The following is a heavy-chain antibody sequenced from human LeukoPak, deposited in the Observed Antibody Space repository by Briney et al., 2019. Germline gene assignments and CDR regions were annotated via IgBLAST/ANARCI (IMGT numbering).Heavy chain of an antibody. D-gene: IGHD3-22*01. J-gene: IGHJ4*02. CDR3: VRSFRDTSGYSPFDY. V-gene: IGHV3-72*01. CDR1: GFTFSDHY. CDR2: TRNKANSYTT. Sequence: GGSLRLSCAASGFTFSDHYMDWVRQAPGKGLEWVGRTRNKANSYTTEYAASVKGRFTISRDDSKNSLYLQMNSLTTEGTAVYYCVRSFRDTSGYSPFDYWGQGTLVTVSS.